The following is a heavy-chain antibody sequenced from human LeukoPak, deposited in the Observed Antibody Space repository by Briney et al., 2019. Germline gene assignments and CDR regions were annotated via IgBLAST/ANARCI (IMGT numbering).Heavy chain of an antibody. J-gene: IGHJ5*02. CDR3: ARVGVQGYCSGGSCYL. CDR1: GGTFSSYA. CDR2: IIPILGIA. Sequence: SVKVSCKASGGTFSSYAISWVRQAPGQGLEWMGRIIPILGIANYAQKFQGRVTITADKSTSTAYMELSSLRSEDTAVYYCARVGVQGYCSGGSCYLWGQGTLVTVSS. D-gene: IGHD2-15*01. V-gene: IGHV1-69*04.